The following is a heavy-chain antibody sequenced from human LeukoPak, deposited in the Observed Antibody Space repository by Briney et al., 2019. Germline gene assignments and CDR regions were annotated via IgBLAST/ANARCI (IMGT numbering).Heavy chain of an antibody. CDR3: ARAPGSYYGDFDY. CDR2: IIPIFGTA. CDR1: GGTFSSYA. Sequence: ASVKVSCKASGGTFSSYAISWVRQAPGQGLEWMGGIIPIFGTANYAQKFQGRVTITADESTSTAYMELSSLRSEDTAVYYCARAPGSYYGDFDYWGQGTLVTVSS. V-gene: IGHV1-69*13. D-gene: IGHD1-26*01. J-gene: IGHJ4*02.